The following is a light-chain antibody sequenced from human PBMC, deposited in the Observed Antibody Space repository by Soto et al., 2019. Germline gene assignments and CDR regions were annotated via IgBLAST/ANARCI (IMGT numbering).Light chain of an antibody. CDR1: QSVDTS. Sequence: EIVLTQSPATLSLSPGERATLSCRASQSVDTSLAWYQQKSGQAPRLLFYESSNRATYIPARFSASGSGTDFTLTISGLEPEDFAVYYCQQRGVWPLTFGGGTKVEIK. V-gene: IGKV3-11*01. CDR3: QQRGVWPLT. J-gene: IGKJ4*01. CDR2: ESS.